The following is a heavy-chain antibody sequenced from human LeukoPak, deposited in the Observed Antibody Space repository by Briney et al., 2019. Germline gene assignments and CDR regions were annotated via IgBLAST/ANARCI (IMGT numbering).Heavy chain of an antibody. CDR1: GGXISSSSYY. J-gene: IGHJ3*02. CDR3: ARRPGSAFDI. CDR2: IYYSGST. V-gene: IGHV4-39*01. Sequence: SETLSLTCTVSGGXISSSSYYWGWIRQPPGKGLEWLGSIYYSGSTYYNPSPKSRVTISVDTSKNQFSLKLSSVTAADTAVYYCARRPGSAFDIWGQGTMVTVSS.